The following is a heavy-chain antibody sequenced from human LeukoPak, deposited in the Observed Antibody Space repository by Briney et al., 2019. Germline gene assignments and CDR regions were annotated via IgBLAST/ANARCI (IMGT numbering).Heavy chain of an antibody. CDR2: IYPGDSDT. CDR3: ARRIVGATDWFDP. Sequence: GESLKISCKGSGYSFTSYWIGWVRQMPGKGREWMGIIYPGDSDTRYSPSFQGQVTVSADKSISTVYLQWSSLKASDTAMYYCARRIVGATDWFDPWGQGTLVTVSS. CDR1: GYSFTSYW. J-gene: IGHJ5*02. D-gene: IGHD1-26*01. V-gene: IGHV5-51*01.